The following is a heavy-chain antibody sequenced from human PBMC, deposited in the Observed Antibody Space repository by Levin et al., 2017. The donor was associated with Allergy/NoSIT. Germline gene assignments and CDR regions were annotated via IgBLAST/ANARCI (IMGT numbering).Heavy chain of an antibody. Sequence: GESLKISCAASGFTFSIYGIQWVRQAPGKGLEWVALITSDGSNKYYADPVKGRFTISRDNSKNTGYLQMNSMRAEDTAVYYCAKGGDFDYWGLGTVVTVSS. V-gene: IGHV3-30*18. D-gene: IGHD1-26*01. CDR1: GFTFSIYG. J-gene: IGHJ4*02. CDR2: ITSDGSNK. CDR3: AKGGDFDY.